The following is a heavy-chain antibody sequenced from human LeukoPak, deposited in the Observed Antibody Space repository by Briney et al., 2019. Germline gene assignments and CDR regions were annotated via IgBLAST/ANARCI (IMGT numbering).Heavy chain of an antibody. CDR1: GGSTSSYY. CDR2: ISYSGST. Sequence: SETLSLTCTVSGGSTSSYYWSWIRKPPGKGLEWIGDISYSGSTNYNPSLKSRVTISVDTSKNQFSLKLSSVTAADAAVYYCGVAATRGPYSFDIWGQGTMVTVSS. J-gene: IGHJ3*02. CDR3: GVAATRGPYSFDI. V-gene: IGHV4-59*08. D-gene: IGHD2-15*01.